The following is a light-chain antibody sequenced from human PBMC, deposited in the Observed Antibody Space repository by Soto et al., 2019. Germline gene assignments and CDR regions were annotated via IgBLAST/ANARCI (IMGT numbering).Light chain of an antibody. CDR2: EVS. CDR3: SSYTSSSTLVV. V-gene: IGLV2-14*01. Sequence: QSALTQPASVSGSPGQSITISCTGTSSDVGDYNYVSWYHQHPGKAPKLMIYEVSNRPSGVSNRFSGSKSGNTASLTISGLQAEDEADYYCSSYTSSSTLVVFGGGTKVTVL. CDR1: SSDVGDYNY. J-gene: IGLJ2*01.